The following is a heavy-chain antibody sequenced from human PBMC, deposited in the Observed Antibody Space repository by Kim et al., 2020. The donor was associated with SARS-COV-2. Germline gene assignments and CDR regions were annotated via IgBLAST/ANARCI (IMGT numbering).Heavy chain of an antibody. Sequence: GGSLRLSCAASGFTFSSYAMHWVRQAPGKGLEWVAVMSYDGSNEYYADSVKGRFTISRDNSKNALYLQMNSLRAEDTAVYYCARDQGYCSGGSCYYYYCMDVWGQGTTVTVSS. CDR2: MSYDGSNE. CDR3: ARDQGYCSGGSCYYYYCMDV. CDR1: GFTFSSYA. V-gene: IGHV3-30*04. J-gene: IGHJ6*02. D-gene: IGHD2-15*01.